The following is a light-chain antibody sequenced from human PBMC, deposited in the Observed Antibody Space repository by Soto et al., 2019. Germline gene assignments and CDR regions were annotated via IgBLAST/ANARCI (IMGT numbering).Light chain of an antibody. Sequence: QSALTQPPSASGSPGQAVTISCTGTSRDIGGYDFVSWYQVRPGEAPQLIIYNVNGRPSGVPRRFSGSKSGNTASLTVSGLQAVDDADYYCSSYPDTNICVFGTGTKVTVL. CDR2: NVN. V-gene: IGLV2-8*01. CDR1: SRDIGGYDF. CDR3: SSYPDTNICV. J-gene: IGLJ1*01.